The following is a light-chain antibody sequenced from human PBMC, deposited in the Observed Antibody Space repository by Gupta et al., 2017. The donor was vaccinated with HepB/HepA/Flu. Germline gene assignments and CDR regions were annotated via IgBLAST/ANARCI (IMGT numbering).Light chain of an antibody. CDR2: GAS. V-gene: IGKV3-20*01. Sequence: EIVLTQSPDTLSLSPGERATLSCTASLNVSDNYLAWYQQNPGQAPRLLIYGASSRATGIPDRITGSWSGTAFTLTISRLEPEDFAVYYCQYYGSSPFTFGQGTKLEIK. CDR3: QYYGSSPFT. J-gene: IGKJ2*01. CDR1: LNVSDNY.